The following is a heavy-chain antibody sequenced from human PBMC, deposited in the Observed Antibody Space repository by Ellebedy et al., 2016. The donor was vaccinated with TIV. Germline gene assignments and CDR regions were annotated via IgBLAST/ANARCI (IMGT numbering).Heavy chain of an antibody. CDR3: ARIEAD. CDR1: GYTFISYY. Sequence: ASVKVSCXASGYTFISYYLHWVRQAPGQGLEWMGMINPSGGSTSYAQKFQGRVTMTRDTSTSTVYMEPSSLRSEDTAVFYCARIEADWGQGTLVTVSS. V-gene: IGHV1-46*01. J-gene: IGHJ4*02. CDR2: INPSGGST.